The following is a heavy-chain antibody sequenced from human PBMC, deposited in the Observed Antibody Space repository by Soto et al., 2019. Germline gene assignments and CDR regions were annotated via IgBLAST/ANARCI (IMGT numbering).Heavy chain of an antibody. J-gene: IGHJ4*02. V-gene: IGHV3-30*18. CDR2: ISYDGSNK. D-gene: IGHD5-12*01. CDR3: AKAPPRIQWSVY. CDR1: GFTFSSYG. Sequence: QVQLVESGGGVVQPGRSLRLSCAASGFTFSSYGMHWVRQAPGKGLEWVAVISYDGSNKYYADSVKGRFTISRDNSKNTLYLQMNSLRAEDTAVYYCAKAPPRIQWSVYWGQGTLVTVSS.